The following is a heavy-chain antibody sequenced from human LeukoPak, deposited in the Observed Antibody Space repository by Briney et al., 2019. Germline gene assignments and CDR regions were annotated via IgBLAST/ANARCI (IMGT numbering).Heavy chain of an antibody. J-gene: IGHJ4*02. CDR2: INTKSGST. CDR3: ARADFIDAGPYLIGA. Sequence: ASVKVSCKTSGYSFTDYYIHWVRQAPGQGLEWMGWINTKSGSTSSARKFQGRVTMTRDPSITTVYMDMAWLTSDDTAIYFCARADFIDAGPYLIGAWGQGILVTVSS. V-gene: IGHV1-2*02. CDR1: GYSFTDYY. D-gene: IGHD3-3*01.